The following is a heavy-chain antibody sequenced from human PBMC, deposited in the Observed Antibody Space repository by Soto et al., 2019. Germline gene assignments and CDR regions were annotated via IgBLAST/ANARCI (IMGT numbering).Heavy chain of an antibody. Sequence: ASVKVSCKASGYTFTSYGISWVRQAPGQGLEWMGWISAYNGNTNYAQKLQGRVTMTTDTSTSTAYMELRSLRSDDTAVYYCARGPIVVVPAASFGMDVWGQGTTVTVPS. J-gene: IGHJ6*02. CDR2: ISAYNGNT. CDR1: GYTFTSYG. D-gene: IGHD2-2*01. CDR3: ARGPIVVVPAASFGMDV. V-gene: IGHV1-18*01.